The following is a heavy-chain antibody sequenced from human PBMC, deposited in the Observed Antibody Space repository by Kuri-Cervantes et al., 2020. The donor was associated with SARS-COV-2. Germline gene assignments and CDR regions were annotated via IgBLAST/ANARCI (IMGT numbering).Heavy chain of an antibody. Sequence: GGSLRLSCAASGFTSSDYDIHWVRQAPGKGLDWVALIWYDGSNKYYGDSVKGRFTISRDNSKNTLYLQMNGLRAEDTAVYYCAKERLKRSLTYGWEVTREYYYGMDVWGQGTTVTVSS. D-gene: IGHD4-23*01. CDR3: AKERLKRSLTYGWEVTREYYYGMDV. J-gene: IGHJ6*02. CDR1: GFTSSDYD. V-gene: IGHV3-33*06. CDR2: IWYDGSNK.